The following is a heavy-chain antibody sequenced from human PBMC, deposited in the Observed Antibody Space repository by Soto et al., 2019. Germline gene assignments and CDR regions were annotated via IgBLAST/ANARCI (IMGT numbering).Heavy chain of an antibody. CDR3: ARAGSDFVERIFGP. J-gene: IGHJ5*02. V-gene: IGHV4-31*03. Sequence: TLSLTCTVSGGSISSGGYYWSWIRQHPGKGLEWIGYIYYSGSTYYNPSLKSRVTISVDTSKNQFSLKLSSVTAADTAVYYCARAGSDFVERIFGPWGQGTLVTVSS. CDR2: IYYSGST. CDR1: GGSISSGGYY. D-gene: IGHD2-15*01.